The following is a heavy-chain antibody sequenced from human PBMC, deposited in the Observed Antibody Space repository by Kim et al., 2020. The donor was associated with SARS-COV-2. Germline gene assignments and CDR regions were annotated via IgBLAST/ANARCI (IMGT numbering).Heavy chain of an antibody. CDR1: GFTFSSYS. Sequence: GGSLRLSCAASGFTFSSYSMNWVRQAPGKGLEWVSSISSSSSYIYYADSVKGRFTISRDNAKNSLYLQMNSLRAEDTAVYYCASSIAAAAALAFDYWGQGTLVTVSS. CDR3: ASSIAAAAALAFDY. V-gene: IGHV3-21*01. D-gene: IGHD6-13*01. J-gene: IGHJ4*02. CDR2: ISSSSSYI.